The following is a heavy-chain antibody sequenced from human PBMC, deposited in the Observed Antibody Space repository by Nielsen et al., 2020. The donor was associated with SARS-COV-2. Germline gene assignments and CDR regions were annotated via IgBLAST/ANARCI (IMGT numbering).Heavy chain of an antibody. CDR3: ARGTTMVRGVIIVIPNYYYYYGMDV. V-gene: IGHV4-39*01. CDR2: IYYSGST. D-gene: IGHD3-10*01. J-gene: IGHJ6*02. CDR1: GGSISSSSYY. Sequence: SETLSLTCTVSGGSISSSSYYWGWIRQPPGKGLEWIGSIYYSGSTYYNPSLKSRVTISVDTSKNQFSLKLSSVTAADAAVYYCARGTTMVRGVIIVIPNYYYYYGMDVWGQGTTVTVSS.